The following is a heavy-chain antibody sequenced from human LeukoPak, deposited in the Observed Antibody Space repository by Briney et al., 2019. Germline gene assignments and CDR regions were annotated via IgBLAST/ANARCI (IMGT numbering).Heavy chain of an antibody. CDR1: GGSISSYY. J-gene: IGHJ4*02. CDR2: IYYSGST. V-gene: IGHV4-59*01. CDR3: ARDRGYSYGYLDY. Sequence: SETLSLTCTVSGGSISSYYWSWIRQPPGKVLEWIGYIYYSGSTNYNPSLKSRVTMSVDTSNNQFSLKLSSVTAADTAVYYCARDRGYSYGYLDYWGQGTLVTVSS. D-gene: IGHD5-18*01.